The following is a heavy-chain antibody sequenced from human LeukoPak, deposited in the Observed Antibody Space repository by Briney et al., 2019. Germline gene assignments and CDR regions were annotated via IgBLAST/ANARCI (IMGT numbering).Heavy chain of an antibody. CDR3: ARHRYDLGAFDP. D-gene: IGHD3-3*01. Sequence: SETLSLTCTVSGYSISSGYYCGWIRQPPGKGLEWIGSIFHSGSTYYNPSLKSRVTISVDTSKNQFSLKLSSVTAADTAVYYCARHRYDLGAFDPWGQGTLVTVSS. J-gene: IGHJ5*02. V-gene: IGHV4-38-2*02. CDR1: GYSISSGYY. CDR2: IFHSGST.